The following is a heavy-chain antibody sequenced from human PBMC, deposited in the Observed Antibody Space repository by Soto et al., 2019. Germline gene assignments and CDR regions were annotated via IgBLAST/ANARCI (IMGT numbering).Heavy chain of an antibody. CDR2: ISSSSIYI. Sequence: GGSLRLSCAASGFTFSSYSMNWVRQAPGKGLEWVSSISSSSIYIYYADSVKGRFTISRDNAKNSLYLQMNSLRAEDTAVYYCASDRGLWFGELLRYYYYGMDVWGQGTTVTVSS. D-gene: IGHD3-10*01. J-gene: IGHJ6*02. V-gene: IGHV3-21*01. CDR1: GFTFSSYS. CDR3: ASDRGLWFGELLRYYYYGMDV.